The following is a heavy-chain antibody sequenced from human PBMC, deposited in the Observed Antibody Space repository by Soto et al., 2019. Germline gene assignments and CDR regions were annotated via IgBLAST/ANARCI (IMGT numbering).Heavy chain of an antibody. CDR3: AREASVLIPAAQPSRFDS. CDR1: GYSFMKYG. V-gene: IGHV1-18*01. CDR2: ISPYSGYT. Sequence: ASVKVSCKGFGYSFMKYGINWVRQAPGQGLEWVGWISPYSGYTHSAQKFHGRLTLTTDTAASTAYMELRVLRSADTALYYCAREASVLIPAAQPSRFDSWGQGTLVTVSS. J-gene: IGHJ4*02. D-gene: IGHD2-2*01.